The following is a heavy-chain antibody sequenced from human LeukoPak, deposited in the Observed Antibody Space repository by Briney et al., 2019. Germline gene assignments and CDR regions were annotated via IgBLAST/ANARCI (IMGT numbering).Heavy chain of an antibody. CDR2: ISAYNGNT. CDR1: GYTFTSYG. V-gene: IGHV1-18*01. D-gene: IGHD2-15*01. CDR3: ANLGYCSGGSCAIRYFDY. J-gene: IGHJ4*02. Sequence: GASVKVSCKASGYTFTSYGISWVRQAPGQGLEWMGWISAYNGNTNYAQKFQGRVTMTRDTSISTAYMELSRLRSDDTAVYYCANLGYCSGGSCAIRYFDYWGQGTLVTVSS.